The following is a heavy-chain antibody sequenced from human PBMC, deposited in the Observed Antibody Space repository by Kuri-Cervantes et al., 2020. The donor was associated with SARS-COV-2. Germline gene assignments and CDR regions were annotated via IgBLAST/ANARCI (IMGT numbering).Heavy chain of an antibody. J-gene: IGHJ4*02. D-gene: IGHD2-15*01. Sequence: GGSLRLSCTVSGGSISSGSYYWSWVRQAPGKGLEWVSSISSSSSYIYYADSVKGRFTISRDNAKNSLYLQMNSLRAEDTAVYYCARDRGEDIVVVVAASAYDYWGQGTLVTVSS. CDR2: ISSSSSYI. CDR1: GGSISSGSYY. CDR3: ARDRGEDIVVVVAASAYDY. V-gene: IGHV3-21*01.